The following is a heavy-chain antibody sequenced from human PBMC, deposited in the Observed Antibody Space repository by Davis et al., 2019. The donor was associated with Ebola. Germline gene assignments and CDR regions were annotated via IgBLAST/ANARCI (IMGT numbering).Heavy chain of an antibody. CDR1: GGSISSSSYY. Sequence: PSETLSLTCTVSGGSISSSSYYWGWIRQPPGKGLEWIGSINYSGSTYSNPSLKSRVTISVDTSKNQFSLNLSSVTAADTALYFCARHEYSGGYWAYWGQGALVTVSS. CDR3: ARHEYSGGYWAY. V-gene: IGHV4-39*01. J-gene: IGHJ4*02. CDR2: INYSGST. D-gene: IGHD3-22*01.